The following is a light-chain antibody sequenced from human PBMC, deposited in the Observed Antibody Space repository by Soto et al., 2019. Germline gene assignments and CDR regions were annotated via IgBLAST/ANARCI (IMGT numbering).Light chain of an antibody. Sequence: EIVLTQSAGTLSLSPGERATVSCWASESISSGHVAWFQQRLGQAPRLLIYGTFISATGIPARVSRSGSGTDITLTISRLAPAEFPVYFWHHYCSSLTFGRGTRVEI. CDR1: ESISSGH. CDR2: GTF. CDR3: HHYCSSLT. J-gene: IGKJ4*01. V-gene: IGKV3-20*01.